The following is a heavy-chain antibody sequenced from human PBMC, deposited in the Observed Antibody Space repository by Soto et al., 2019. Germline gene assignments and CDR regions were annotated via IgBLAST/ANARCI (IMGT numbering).Heavy chain of an antibody. Sequence: QVQLVETGGGVVQPGRSLRLSCAASGFTFSSYGMHWVRQAPGKGLEWVAVISYDGSNKYYADSVKGRFTISRDNSKNTLYLQMNSLRAEDTAVYYCAKDLAGPHSRSYYYYYYGMDVWGQGTTVTVSS. D-gene: IGHD6-13*01. V-gene: IGHV3-30*18. CDR2: ISYDGSNK. CDR3: AKDLAGPHSRSYYYYYYGMDV. J-gene: IGHJ6*02. CDR1: GFTFSSYG.